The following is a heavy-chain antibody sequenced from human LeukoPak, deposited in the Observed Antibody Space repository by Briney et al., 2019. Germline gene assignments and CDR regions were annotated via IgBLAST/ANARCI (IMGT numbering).Heavy chain of an antibody. CDR1: VFTFSSYW. V-gene: IGHV3-74*01. CDR2: INSDGSST. Sequence: GGSLRLSCAASVFTFSSYWMHWVRQAPRKGLVWVSRINSDGSSTSYADSVKGRFTISRDNAKNTLYLQMNSLRAEDTAVYYCARVNTAGIAAAAWFDPWGQGTLVTVSS. J-gene: IGHJ5*02. CDR3: ARVNTAGIAAAAWFDP. D-gene: IGHD6-13*01.